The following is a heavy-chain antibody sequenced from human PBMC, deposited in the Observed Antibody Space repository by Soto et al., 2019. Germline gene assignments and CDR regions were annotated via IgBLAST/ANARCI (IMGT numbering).Heavy chain of an antibody. CDR1: GYTLTSYG. Sequence: QGQLVQSVAEVKKPGASVKVSCKASGYTLTSYGISWVRQAPGQGLEWMGWISAKKGNTKYAQKFQGRVTMTTDTSTSTAYMELRRLRPHDTAVYYCAREILSPDFYFHGMDVWGQGTTVTVSS. V-gene: IGHV1-18*04. D-gene: IGHD2-15*01. CDR3: AREILSPDFYFHGMDV. CDR2: ISAKKGNT. J-gene: IGHJ6*02.